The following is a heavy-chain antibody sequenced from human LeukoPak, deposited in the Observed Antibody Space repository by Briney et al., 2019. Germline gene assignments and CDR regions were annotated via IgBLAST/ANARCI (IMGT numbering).Heavy chain of an antibody. CDR2: IYYSGST. V-gene: IGHV4-31*03. J-gene: IGHJ5*02. Sequence: PSQTLSLTCTVSGGCISSGGYYWSWIRQHPGKGLEWIGYIYYSGSTYYNPSLKSRVTISVDTSKNQFSLKLSSVTAADTAVYYCARGHYDFWSGYFSWFDPWGQGTLVTVSS. CDR3: ARGHYDFWSGYFSWFDP. CDR1: GGCISSGGYY. D-gene: IGHD3-3*01.